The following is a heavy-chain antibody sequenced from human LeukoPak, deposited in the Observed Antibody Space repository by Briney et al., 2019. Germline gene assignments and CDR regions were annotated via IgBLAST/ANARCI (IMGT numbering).Heavy chain of an antibody. CDR3: ARASGYLYWYFDL. CDR1: GFTFSSYW. D-gene: IGHD3-3*01. V-gene: IGHV3-7*04. J-gene: IGHJ2*01. CDR2: IKQDGSEK. Sequence: GGSLRLSCAASGFTFSSYWMSWVRQAPGKGLEWVANIKQDGSEKYYVDSVKGRFTISRDNAKNSLYLQMNSLRAEDTAVYYCARASGYLYWYFDLWGRGTLVTVSS.